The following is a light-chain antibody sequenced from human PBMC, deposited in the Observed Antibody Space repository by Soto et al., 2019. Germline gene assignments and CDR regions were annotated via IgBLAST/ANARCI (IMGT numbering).Light chain of an antibody. CDR3: AAWDDSLNGHV. Sequence: QSVLTQPPSESGTPGQRVTISCSGSSSNIGGNTVSWYQQFPGTAPKLLIYTNNQRPSGVPDRFSGSKSDTSASLAISALQSEDEAHYYCAAWDDSLNGHVFGTGTKLTVL. CDR1: SSNIGGNT. V-gene: IGLV1-44*01. CDR2: TNN. J-gene: IGLJ1*01.